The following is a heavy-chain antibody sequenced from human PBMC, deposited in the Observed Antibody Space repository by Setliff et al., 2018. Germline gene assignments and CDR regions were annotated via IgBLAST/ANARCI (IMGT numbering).Heavy chain of an antibody. D-gene: IGHD3-10*01. V-gene: IGHV4-34*01. Sequence: SETLSLTCTVYGASFSDYYWGWIRQPPGKGLEWIAEINHSGSTNYNPSLKSRVTISVDTPKNQFSLRLRSVTAADTAVYYCARLSWDGLRYYGLDVWGQGATVTVSS. CDR3: ARLSWDGLRYYGLDV. CDR2: INHSGST. J-gene: IGHJ6*02. CDR1: GASFSDYY.